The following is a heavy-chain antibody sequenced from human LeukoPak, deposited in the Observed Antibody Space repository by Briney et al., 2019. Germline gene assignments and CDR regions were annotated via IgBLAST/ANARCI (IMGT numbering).Heavy chain of an antibody. CDR1: GYTFTSCY. J-gene: IGHJ4*02. V-gene: IGHV1-46*01. D-gene: IGHD3-22*01. CDR2: INPSGGNT. Sequence: ASVKVSCKASGYTFTSCYMHWVRQAPGQGLEWMGIINPSGGNTSFAQKFQGRVTMTRDMSTSTVYMELSSLRSDDTAVYYCARDPGYDSSGYYYGYFDYWGLGTLVTVSS. CDR3: ARDPGYDSSGYYYGYFDY.